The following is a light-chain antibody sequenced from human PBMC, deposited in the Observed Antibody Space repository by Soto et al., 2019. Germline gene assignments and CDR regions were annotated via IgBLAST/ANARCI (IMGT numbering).Light chain of an antibody. Sequence: DIQMTQSPSSLSASVGDRVTITCRASQSISSYLNWYQQKPGKAPRLLIYAASSLQSGVPSRFSGSVSDTDFTLTISSLQPEDFATYYCQHSHSAPFTFGPGTTVDIE. J-gene: IGKJ3*01. CDR3: QHSHSAPFT. V-gene: IGKV1-39*01. CDR1: QSISSY. CDR2: AAS.